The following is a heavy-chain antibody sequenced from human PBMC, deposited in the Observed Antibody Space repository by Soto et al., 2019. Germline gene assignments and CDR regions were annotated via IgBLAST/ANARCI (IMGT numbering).Heavy chain of an antibody. D-gene: IGHD2-15*01. J-gene: IGHJ4*02. CDR2: ISFDGSHK. CDR3: AKDGAPRYCSRSSCHPAGAY. V-gene: IGHV3-30*18. Sequence: GSLRLSCAGSGFTFSNYGLHWVRQAPGKGLDWVSFISFDGSHKYYADSVKGRFTISRDNSNNMLYLQMDSLTTEDTAVYYCAKDGAPRYCSRSSCHPAGAYWVQGTLVTVS. CDR1: GFTFSNYG.